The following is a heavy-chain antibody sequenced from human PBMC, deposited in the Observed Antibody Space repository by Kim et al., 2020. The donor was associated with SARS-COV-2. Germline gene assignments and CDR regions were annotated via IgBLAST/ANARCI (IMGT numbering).Heavy chain of an antibody. V-gene: IGHV3-21*01. CDR3: ARDKKGIAAAGPDY. J-gene: IGHJ4*02. D-gene: IGHD6-13*01. CDR1: GFTFSSYS. CDR2: ISSSSSYI. Sequence: GGSLRLSCAASGFTFSSYSMNWVRQAPGKGLEWVSSISSSSSYIYYADSVKGRFTISRDNAKNSLYLQMNSLRAEDTAVYYCARDKKGIAAAGPDYWGQGTLVTVSS.